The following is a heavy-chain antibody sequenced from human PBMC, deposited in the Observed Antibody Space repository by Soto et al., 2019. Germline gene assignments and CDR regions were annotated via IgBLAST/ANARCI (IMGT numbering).Heavy chain of an antibody. D-gene: IGHD3-3*01. CDR2: VYSSGGT. CDR3: ARGQRFSDWFDP. Sequence: LSLTCTVSGGSMTSYYWTWIRQPAGKGLEWIGRVYSSGGTHYNPSLKSRVTISLDTSKNQFSLRLLSVTDADTAVYFCARGQRFSDWFDPWGQGTLVTV. J-gene: IGHJ5*02. V-gene: IGHV4-4*07. CDR1: GGSMTSYY.